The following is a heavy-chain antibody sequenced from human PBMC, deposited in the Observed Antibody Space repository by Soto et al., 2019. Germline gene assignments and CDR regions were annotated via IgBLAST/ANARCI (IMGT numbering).Heavy chain of an antibody. V-gene: IGHV3-23*01. D-gene: IGHD3-9*01. CDR3: AKDLTYGATPGDALDI. Sequence: EMQLLESGGGLVQPGGSLRLSCAASSFTFSFYAMSWVRQAPGKGLEWVSSISRSSDNTYYADSVKGRFTISRDNSKNTLHVQMNSLRAEDTAIYYCAKDLTYGATPGDALDIWGQGTKVTVSS. CDR1: SFTFSFYA. J-gene: IGHJ3*02. CDR2: ISRSSDNT.